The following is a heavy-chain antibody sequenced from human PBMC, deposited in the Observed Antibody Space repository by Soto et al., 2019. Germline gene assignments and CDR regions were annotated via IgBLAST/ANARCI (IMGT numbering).Heavy chain of an antibody. D-gene: IGHD3-3*01. J-gene: IGHJ6*02. Sequence: GASVKVSCKASGYTFTGYYMHWVRQAPGQGLEWMGWINPNSGGTNYAQKFQGWVTMTRDTSISTAYMELSRLRSDDTAVYYCARDEPYYDFWSGYRPKYGMDVWGQGTTVTVSS. CDR3: ARDEPYYDFWSGYRPKYGMDV. CDR1: GYTFTGYY. CDR2: INPNSGGT. V-gene: IGHV1-2*04.